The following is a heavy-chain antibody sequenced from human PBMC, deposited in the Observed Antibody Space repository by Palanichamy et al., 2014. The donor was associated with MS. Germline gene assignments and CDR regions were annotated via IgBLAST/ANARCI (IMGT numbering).Heavy chain of an antibody. J-gene: IGHJ5*02. D-gene: IGHD2-2*01. Sequence: QVQLVESGGGVVQPGTSLRLSCAASGFTFSTYGFHWVRQAPGKGLEWVAVMWSDGIKKYYGDPVKGRFTVSRDNSKNTVYLQMNNLRAEDTAMYHCTRDIDTSSHYNRFDPWGQGTLVIVSS. CDR3: TRDIDTSSHYNRFDP. V-gene: IGHV3-33*01. CDR1: GFTFSTYG. CDR2: MWSDGIKK.